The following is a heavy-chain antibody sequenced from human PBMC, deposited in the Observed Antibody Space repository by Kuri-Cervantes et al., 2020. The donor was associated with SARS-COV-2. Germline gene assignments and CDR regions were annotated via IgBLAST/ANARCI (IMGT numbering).Heavy chain of an antibody. D-gene: IGHD2-2*01. V-gene: IGHV1-3*04. CDR3: AREVGYCDSGRCYGLDAFDI. Sequence: ASVKVSCKASGYTFSSYAIHWVRQAPGQGLEWMGWINTATGNTHYSQKFQGRVTITRDTAASTEYMDLNSLRSEDTAVYYCAREVGYCDSGRCYGLDAFDIWSQGTMVTVSS. CDR2: INTATGNT. CDR1: GYTFSSYA. J-gene: IGHJ3*02.